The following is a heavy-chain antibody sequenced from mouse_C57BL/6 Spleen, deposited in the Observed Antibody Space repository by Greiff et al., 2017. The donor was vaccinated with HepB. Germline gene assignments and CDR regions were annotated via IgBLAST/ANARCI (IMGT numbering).Heavy chain of an antibody. CDR2: IDPETGGT. Sequence: VKLQESGAELVRPGASVTLSCKASGYTFTDYEMHWVKQTPVHGLEWIGAIDPETGGTAYNQKFKGKAILTADKSSSTAYMELRSLTSEDSAVYYCTRTVLFDYWGQGTTLTVSS. J-gene: IGHJ2*01. V-gene: IGHV1-15*01. CDR3: TRTVLFDY. CDR1: GYTFTDYE.